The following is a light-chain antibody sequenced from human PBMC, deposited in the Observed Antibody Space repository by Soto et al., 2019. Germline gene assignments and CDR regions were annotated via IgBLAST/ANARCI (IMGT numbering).Light chain of an antibody. CDR2: EVS. V-gene: IGLV2-14*01. CDR3: SSYTSSSPCV. J-gene: IGLJ7*01. CDR1: SSDVGGYKY. Sequence: QSVLTQPASVSGSPGQSITISCTGTSSDVGGYKYVSWYQHHPGKAPKLMIYEVSNRPSGVSNRFSGSKSGNTASLTISGLQAEDEADYYCSSYTSSSPCVFGTGTQLTVL.